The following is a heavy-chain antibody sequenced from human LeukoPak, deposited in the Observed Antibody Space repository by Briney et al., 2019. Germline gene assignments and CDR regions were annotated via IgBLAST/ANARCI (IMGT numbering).Heavy chain of an antibody. Sequence: SETLSLTCSVSGGSISSSSFYWGWIRQPPGKGLEWVGSIYYSGSTYYNPSLKSRVTVSVDTSKNQFSLKLSSVTAADTAVYYCVRHRHCSTITCYEAWLDPWGQGTLVTVSS. CDR2: IYYSGST. J-gene: IGHJ5*02. CDR1: GGSISSSSFY. D-gene: IGHD2-2*01. V-gene: IGHV4-39*01. CDR3: VRHRHCSTITCYEAWLDP.